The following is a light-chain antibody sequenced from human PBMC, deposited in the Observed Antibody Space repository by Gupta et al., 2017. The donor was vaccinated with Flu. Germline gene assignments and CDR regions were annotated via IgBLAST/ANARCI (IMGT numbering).Light chain of an antibody. CDR3: CSYAGSSTHVV. V-gene: IGLV2-23*01. CDR2: EGS. CDR1: SSDVGSYNL. Sequence: QSALTPPASVSGSPGQSITISCTGTSSDVGSYNLVSWYQQHPGKAPKRMIYEGSKRPSGVSNRFSGSKSGNTASLTISGLQAEDESDYYCCSYAGSSTHVVFGGGTKLTVL. J-gene: IGLJ2*01.